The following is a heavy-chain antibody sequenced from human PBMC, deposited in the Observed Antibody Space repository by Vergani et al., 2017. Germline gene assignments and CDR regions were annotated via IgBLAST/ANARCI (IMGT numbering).Heavy chain of an antibody. CDR1: GFTFSSYS. D-gene: IGHD2-15*01. CDR2: ISSSSSTI. Sequence: EVQLVESGGGLVQPGGSLRLSCAASGFTFSSYSMNWVRQAPGKGLEWVSYISSSSSTIYYADTVKGRFTISRDNAKNSLYLQMNSLRDEDTAVYYCASLVVGAATGVDYWGQGTLVTVSS. J-gene: IGHJ4*02. CDR3: ASLVVGAATGVDY. V-gene: IGHV3-48*02.